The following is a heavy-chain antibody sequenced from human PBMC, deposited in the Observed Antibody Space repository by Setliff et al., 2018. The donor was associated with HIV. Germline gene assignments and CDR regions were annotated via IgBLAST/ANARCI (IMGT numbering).Heavy chain of an antibody. CDR3: ARDLGAANA. J-gene: IGHJ4*02. D-gene: IGHD3-16*01. Sequence: SQTLSLTCDISGDSVSRINTAWNWIRQSPSRGLEWLGRTYYRSKWYNDYAVSVKSRITINPDTSKNQFSLQLNSVTPEDTAAYYCARDLGAANAWGQGTLVTVSS. CDR2: TYYRSKWYN. CDR1: GDSVSRINTA. V-gene: IGHV6-1*01.